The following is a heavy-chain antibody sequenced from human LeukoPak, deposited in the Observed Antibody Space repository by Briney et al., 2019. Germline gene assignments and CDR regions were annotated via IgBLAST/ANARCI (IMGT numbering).Heavy chain of an antibody. V-gene: IGHV3-53*04. CDR3: AGTDDRSRGDY. CDR1: VFTVSSNY. Sequence: GGSLRLSCAASVFTVSSNYMSWVRQAPGKGLEWVSVIYSGGSTYYADSVKGRFTISRHNSKNTLYLQMNSLRAEDTAVYYCAGTDDRSRGDYWGQGTLVTVSS. D-gene: IGHD3-22*01. CDR2: IYSGGST. J-gene: IGHJ4*02.